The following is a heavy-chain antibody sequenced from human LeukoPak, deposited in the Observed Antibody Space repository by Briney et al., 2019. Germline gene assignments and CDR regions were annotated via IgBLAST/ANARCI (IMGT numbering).Heavy chain of an antibody. CDR1: GFTFDDYA. J-gene: IGHJ4*02. CDR2: ISWNSGSI. Sequence: VQPGRSLRLSCAASGFTFDDYAMHWVRPAPGKGLEWASGISWNSGSIGYADSVKGRSTISRDNAKNSLYLQMNSLRAEDTALYYCAKDMGEYYDSSGYPYDYWGQGTLVTVSS. D-gene: IGHD3-22*01. V-gene: IGHV3-9*01. CDR3: AKDMGEYYDSSGYPYDY.